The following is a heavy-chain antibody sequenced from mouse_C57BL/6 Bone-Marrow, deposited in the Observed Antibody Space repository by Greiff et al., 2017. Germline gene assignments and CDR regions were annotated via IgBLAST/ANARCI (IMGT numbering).Heavy chain of an antibody. Sequence: QVQLQQPGAELVKPGASVKLSCKASGYTFTSYWIPWVKQRPGQGLEWIGDIYPGSGSTTYNEKFKSKATLTVAPSSSTASMQLSSLTSAYSAVYYCARGDGYYFYWYFDVWGTGTTVTVSS. D-gene: IGHD2-3*01. CDR3: ARGDGYYFYWYFDV. CDR2: IYPGSGST. V-gene: IGHV1-55*01. CDR1: GYTFTSYW. J-gene: IGHJ1*03.